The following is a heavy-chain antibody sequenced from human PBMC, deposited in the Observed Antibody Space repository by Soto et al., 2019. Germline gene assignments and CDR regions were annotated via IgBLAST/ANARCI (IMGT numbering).Heavy chain of an antibody. CDR3: ARGSNTYYDILTGLYGMDV. CDR1: AGTFSSYA. CDR2: INPISGRA. V-gene: IGHV1-2*06. Sequence: ASVKVSCKASAGTFSSYAISWLRQAPGQGLEWMGRINPISGRANYAQKFQGRVTMTRDSSISTAYMELSRLRSDDTAVYYCARGSNTYYDILTGLYGMDVWGQGTTVTVSS. J-gene: IGHJ6*02. D-gene: IGHD3-9*01.